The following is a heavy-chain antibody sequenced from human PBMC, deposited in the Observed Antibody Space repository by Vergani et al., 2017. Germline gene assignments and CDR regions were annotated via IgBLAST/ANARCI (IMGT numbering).Heavy chain of an antibody. CDR1: GFTFNSYA. CDR3: AKVLYYASRGYFDY. CDR2: INGGGSNT. Sequence: EVQLLESGGGLVQPGGSLRLSCSASGFTFNSYAIHWVRQAPGKGLEWVSCINGGGSNTYYADSVKGRFTISRDNSKNTLYLQMNILRADDTAAYYCAKVLYYASRGYFDYWGQGTLVTVSS. J-gene: IGHJ4*02. D-gene: IGHD3-10*01. V-gene: IGHV3-23*01.